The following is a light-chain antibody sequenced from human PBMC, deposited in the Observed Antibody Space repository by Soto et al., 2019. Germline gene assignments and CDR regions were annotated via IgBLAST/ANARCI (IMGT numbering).Light chain of an antibody. CDR1: QDINKW. CDR2: SAS. CDR3: PQANTCALT. J-gene: IGKJ4*01. V-gene: IGKV1-12*01. Sequence: QMTHAPSSVSASVGDRVTMTRRASQDINKWLAWYQQKPGTAPKLLIYSASSLYTGVPSRFSGSGSGTDFTLTISSLQPEDFATYYCPQANTCALTFAGGTKVDIK.